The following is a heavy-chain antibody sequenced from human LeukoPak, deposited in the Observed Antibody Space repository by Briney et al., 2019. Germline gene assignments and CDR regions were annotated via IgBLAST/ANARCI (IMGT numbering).Heavy chain of an antibody. CDR1: GGSISSGGYS. D-gene: IGHD3-10*01. J-gene: IGHJ5*02. Sequence: PSQTLSLTCAVSGGSISSGGYSWSWLRQPPGKGLEWIGYIYHSGSTYYNPSLKSRVTISVDRSKNQFSLKLSSVTAADTAVYYCARGVRVRGGNWFDPWGQGTLVTVSS. CDR3: ARGVRVRGGNWFDP. V-gene: IGHV4-30-2*01. CDR2: IYHSGST.